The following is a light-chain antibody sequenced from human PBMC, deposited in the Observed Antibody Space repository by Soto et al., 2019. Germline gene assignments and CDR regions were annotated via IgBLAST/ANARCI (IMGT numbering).Light chain of an antibody. CDR2: AAS. CDR3: QQYNNWPWT. J-gene: IGKJ1*01. V-gene: IGKV1-9*01. Sequence: DIQMTQSPSSLSASVGDRVTITCQASQSINGNLNWYQQNLGKAPKLLIYAASTLQGGVPSRFSGSGSGTEFTLTISSLQSEDFAVYYCQQYNNWPWTFGRGTKVDIK. CDR1: QSINGN.